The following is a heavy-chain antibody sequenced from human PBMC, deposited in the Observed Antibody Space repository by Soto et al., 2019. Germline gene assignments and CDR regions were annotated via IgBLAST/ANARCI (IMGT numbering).Heavy chain of an antibody. V-gene: IGHV1-3*01. CDR3: AGVSGSSGSQYSFVY. CDR2: INAGNGNT. Sequence: ASVKVSCKASGYTFTSYAMHWVRQAPGQRLEWMGWINAGNGNTKYSQKFQGRVTITRDTSASTAYMELSSLRSEDTAVYYCAGVSGSSGSQYSFVYRGQGTLVTVST. CDR1: GYTFTSYA. D-gene: IGHD6-19*01. J-gene: IGHJ4*02.